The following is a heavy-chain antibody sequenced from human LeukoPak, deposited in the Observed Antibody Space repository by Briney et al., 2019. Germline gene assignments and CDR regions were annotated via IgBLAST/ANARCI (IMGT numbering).Heavy chain of an antibody. J-gene: IGHJ4*02. CDR2: IYSSGTT. Sequence: PSETLSLTCTVSGDSISSSIYYWGWIRQPPGKGLEWVGSIYSSGTTYYNPSLKSRVTTSVDTSKNHFSLILSSVTAADTAVYFCARDLDSSSWPFNYYFDYWGQGTLVTVSS. D-gene: IGHD6-13*01. V-gene: IGHV4-39*07. CDR1: GDSISSSIYY. CDR3: ARDLDSSSWPFNYYFDY.